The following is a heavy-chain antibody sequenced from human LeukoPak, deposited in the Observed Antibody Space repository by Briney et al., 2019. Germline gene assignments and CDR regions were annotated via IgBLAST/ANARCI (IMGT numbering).Heavy chain of an antibody. J-gene: IGHJ6*02. V-gene: IGHV3-30-3*01. CDR1: GFTFSSYA. D-gene: IGHD3-22*01. CDR2: ISYDGSNK. Sequence: GGSLRLSCAASGFTFSSYAMHWVRQAPGKGLEWVAVISYDGSNKYYADSVKGRFTISRDNSKNTLYLQMNSLRAEDTAVYYCARNDGTDYYYGMDVWGQGTTVTVSS. CDR3: ARNDGTDYYYGMDV.